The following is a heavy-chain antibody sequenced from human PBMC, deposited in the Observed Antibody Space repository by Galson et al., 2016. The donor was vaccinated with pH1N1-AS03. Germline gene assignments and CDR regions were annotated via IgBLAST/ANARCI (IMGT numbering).Heavy chain of an antibody. CDR3: ARAHYNADYVPDF. CDR1: GYSFPTYS. V-gene: IGHV1-18*04. J-gene: IGHJ4*02. D-gene: IGHD4-17*01. CDR2: ISAYSGDT. Sequence: CKASGYSFPTYSFNWVRQAPGQGLEWLGWISAYSGDTHYARKFQGRVTLTTDTSTSTAYMELRSPTSDDTAVYYCARAHYNADYVPDFWGQGTLVTVSS.